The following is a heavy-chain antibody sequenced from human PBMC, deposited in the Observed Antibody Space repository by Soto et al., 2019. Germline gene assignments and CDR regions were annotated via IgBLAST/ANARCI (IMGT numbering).Heavy chain of an antibody. CDR1: GGSISSDDYY. CDR2: IYHTGTT. V-gene: IGHV4-30-4*01. D-gene: IGHD1-26*01. CDR3: ARDRSNSPDYFDY. J-gene: IGHJ4*02. Sequence: SETLSLTCTVSGGSISSDDYYWSWIRQPPGKGLEWIGYIYHTGTTDYNPSLKSRVAISIDTSKKQFSLRLSSVSAADTAVYYCARDRSNSPDYFDYWGQGTLVTVSS.